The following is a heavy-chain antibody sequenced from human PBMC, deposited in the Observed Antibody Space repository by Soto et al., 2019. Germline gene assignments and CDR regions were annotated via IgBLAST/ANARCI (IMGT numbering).Heavy chain of an antibody. D-gene: IGHD3-9*01. J-gene: IGHJ4*01. CDR1: GYSFTSHY. Sequence: ASVKVSWKAIGYSFTSHYMHWVRQAPGQGLEWMGTIYPGGVNIGYAQKFQGRVTMTEDTSTDTAYMELSSLRSEDTAVYYCATELPGHRRYFDWLFYWG. V-gene: IGHV1-46*01. CDR3: ATELPGHRRYFDWLFY. CDR2: IYPGGVNI.